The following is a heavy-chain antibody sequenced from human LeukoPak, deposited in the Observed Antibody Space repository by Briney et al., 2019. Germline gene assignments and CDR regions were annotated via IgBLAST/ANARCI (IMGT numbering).Heavy chain of an antibody. CDR1: GGSISSYY. V-gene: IGHV4-59*01. CDR2: IYYSGST. Sequence: SETLSLTCTVSGGSISSYYWSWIRQPPGKGLGWIGYIYYSGSTNYNPSLKSRVPISVDTSKNQFSLKLSSVTAADTAVYYCARKGGYSSSSGGWFDPWGQGTLVTVSS. D-gene: IGHD6-6*01. J-gene: IGHJ5*02. CDR3: ARKGGYSSSSGGWFDP.